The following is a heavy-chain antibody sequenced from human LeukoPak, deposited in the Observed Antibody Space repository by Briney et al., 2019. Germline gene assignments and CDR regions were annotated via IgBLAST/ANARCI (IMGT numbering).Heavy chain of an antibody. J-gene: IGHJ5*02. CDR3: ARVGGDLYDILTGYYPNWFDP. CDR1: GGSISNYY. D-gene: IGHD3-9*01. V-gene: IGHV4-59*01. Sequence: SETLSLTCTVSGGSISNYYWSWIRQPPGKGLEWIGYIFYSGSTNYNPSLKSRVTILVDTSKNQFSLKLSSVTAADTAVYYCARVGGDLYDILTGYYPNWFDPWGQGTLVTVSS. CDR2: IFYSGST.